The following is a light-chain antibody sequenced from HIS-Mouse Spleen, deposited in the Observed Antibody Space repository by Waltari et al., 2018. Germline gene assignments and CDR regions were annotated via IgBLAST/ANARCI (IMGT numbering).Light chain of an antibody. V-gene: IGLV2-14*03. CDR1: SSDVGGYHY. Sequence: QSALTQPASVSGSPGQSITISCTGTSSDVGGYHYVSLYQQHPGKAPKLMIYDVSNRPSGVSNRFSGSKSGNTASLTISGLQAEDEADYYCSSYTSSSFNVVFGGGTKLTVL. CDR3: SSYTSSSFNVV. CDR2: DVS. J-gene: IGLJ2*01.